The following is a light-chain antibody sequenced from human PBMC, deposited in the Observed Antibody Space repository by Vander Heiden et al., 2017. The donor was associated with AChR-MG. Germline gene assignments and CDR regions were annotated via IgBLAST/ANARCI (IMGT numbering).Light chain of an antibody. V-gene: IGKV1-12*01. CDR3: QQANSVPR. Sequence: DIQMTQSPSFVSAYPGDRVTMTCRANQGIGNGLGSYKQKPGTAPKSLIYGASNLQSGVPSTFRGSGSGTEFTLTITSLQPEDLATYYWQQANSVPRFGPGTKVEFK. CDR2: GAS. CDR1: QGIGNG. J-gene: IGKJ3*01.